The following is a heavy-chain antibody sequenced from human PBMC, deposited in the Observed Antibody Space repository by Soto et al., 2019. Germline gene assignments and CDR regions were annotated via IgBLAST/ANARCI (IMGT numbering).Heavy chain of an antibody. CDR3: ARGASSGWQGIGYGY. V-gene: IGHV4-30-4*01. D-gene: IGHD6-19*01. Sequence: QVQLQESGPGLVKPSQTLSLTCTVSGGSISSGDYYWSWIRQPPGKGLEWIGYIHYSGSTYYNPSLKSRVTISVDTSKNQFSLKLSSVTAADTAVYYCARGASSGWQGIGYGYWGQGTLVTVSS. CDR1: GGSISSGDYY. CDR2: IHYSGST. J-gene: IGHJ4*02.